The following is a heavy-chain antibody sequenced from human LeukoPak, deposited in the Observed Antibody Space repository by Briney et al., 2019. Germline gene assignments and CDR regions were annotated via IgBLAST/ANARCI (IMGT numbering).Heavy chain of an antibody. Sequence: PSETLSLTCTVSGGSISSYYWSWIRQPPGKGLEWIGYIYYSGSTNYNPSLKSRVTISVDTSKNQFSLKLSSVTAADTAVYYCAREGGWGYSYDAFDIWGQGTMVAVSS. CDR3: AREGGWGYSYDAFDI. CDR1: GGSISSYY. D-gene: IGHD5-18*01. J-gene: IGHJ3*02. CDR2: IYYSGST. V-gene: IGHV4-59*01.